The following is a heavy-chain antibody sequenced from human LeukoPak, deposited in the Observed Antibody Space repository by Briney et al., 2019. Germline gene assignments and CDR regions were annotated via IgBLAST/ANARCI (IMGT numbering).Heavy chain of an antibody. J-gene: IGHJ5*02. CDR1: GFTFSSYG. V-gene: IGHV3-30*02. Sequence: GGSLRLSCAASGFTFSSYGMRWVRQAPGKWREWVAFIRDDGGNKYYADSVKSRFTISRDNSRNTLYLQMNSMRAEDTAVYYCAKVPSTSGSYWLFDPWGQGTLVTVSS. CDR3: AKVPSTSGSYWLFDP. D-gene: IGHD3-10*01. CDR2: IRDDGGNK.